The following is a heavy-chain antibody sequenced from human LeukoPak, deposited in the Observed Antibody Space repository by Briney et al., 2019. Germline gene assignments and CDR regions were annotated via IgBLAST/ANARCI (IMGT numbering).Heavy chain of an antibody. D-gene: IGHD5-18*01. Sequence: ASVKVSCKASGYTFTSYYMHWVRLAPGQGLEWMGIINPSGGSTSYAQKFQGRVTMTRDTSTSTVYMELSSLRSEDTAVYYCARDNQPPLGGYSHWGQGTLVTVSS. J-gene: IGHJ4*02. CDR3: ARDNQPPLGGYSH. CDR2: INPSGGST. V-gene: IGHV1-46*01. CDR1: GYTFTSYY.